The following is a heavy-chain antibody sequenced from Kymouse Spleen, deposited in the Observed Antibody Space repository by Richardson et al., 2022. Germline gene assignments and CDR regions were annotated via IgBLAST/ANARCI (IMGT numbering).Heavy chain of an antibody. CDR3: ARRGITGTSGYFDL. J-gene: IGHJ2*01. CDR2: INHSGST. Sequence: QVQLQQWGAGLLKPSETLSLTCAVYGGSFSGYYWSWIRQPPGKGLEWIGEINHSGSTNYNPSLKSRVTISVDTSKNQFSLKLSSVTAADTAVYYCARRGITGTSGYFDLWGRGTLVTVSS. D-gene: IGHD1-7*01. CDR1: GGSFSGYY. V-gene: IGHV4-34*01.